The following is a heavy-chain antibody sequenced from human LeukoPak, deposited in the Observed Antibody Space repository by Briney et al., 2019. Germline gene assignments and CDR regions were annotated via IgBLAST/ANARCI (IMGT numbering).Heavy chain of an antibody. CDR2: INPSGGST. CDR3: AGVVGKAARQDY. V-gene: IGHV1-46*01. J-gene: IGHJ4*02. Sequence: ASVKVSCKASGYTFTSYYMHWVRQAPGQGLEWMGIINPSGGSTSYAQKFQGRVTMTRDTSTSTVYMELSSLRSEDTAVYYCAGVVGKAARQDYWGQGTLVTVSS. CDR1: GYTFTSYY. D-gene: IGHD6-6*01.